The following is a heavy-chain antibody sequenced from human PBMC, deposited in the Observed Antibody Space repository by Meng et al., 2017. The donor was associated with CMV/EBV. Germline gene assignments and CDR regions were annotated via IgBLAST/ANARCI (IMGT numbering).Heavy chain of an antibody. CDR1: GFTFSDYY. CDR2: IRYDGSNK. J-gene: IGHJ5*02. Sequence: GESLKISCAASGFTFSDYYMSWIRQAPGKGLEWVAFIRYDGSNKYYADSVKGRFTISRDNSKNTLYLQMNSLRAEDTAVYYCAKGDVSLGYCSSTSCYPFDPWGQGTLVTVSS. D-gene: IGHD2-2*01. V-gene: IGHV3-30*02. CDR3: AKGDVSLGYCSSTSCYPFDP.